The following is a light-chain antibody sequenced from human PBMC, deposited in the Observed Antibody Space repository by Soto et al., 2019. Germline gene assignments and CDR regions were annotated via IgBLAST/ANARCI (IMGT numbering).Light chain of an antibody. J-gene: IGLJ1*01. V-gene: IGLV2-14*01. CDR3: SSYTSSSTLV. CDR1: SSDVGGYNY. Sequence: QSALTQPASVSGSPEQPITTSCPEPSSDVGGYNYVSWYQQPPGKAPKLMIYDVSNRPSGVSNRFSGSKSGNTASLTISGLQAEDEADYYCSSYTSSSTLVFGTGTKVTVL. CDR2: DVS.